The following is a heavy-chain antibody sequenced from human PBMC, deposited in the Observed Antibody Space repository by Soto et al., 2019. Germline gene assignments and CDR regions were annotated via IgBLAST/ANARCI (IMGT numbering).Heavy chain of an antibody. J-gene: IGHJ4*02. CDR3: ARDRAAVTGDYFDY. D-gene: IGHD6-19*01. Sequence: QVQLTESGGGLVKPGGSLRLSCAASGFTFSGLYMSWIRQAPGKGLEWVSCIDSSGVKKYYAESVRGRFTISRDNAKNSLYLQMNSLRAEDTAVYYCARDRAAVTGDYFDYWGQGTLVTVSS. V-gene: IGHV3-11*01. CDR1: GFTFSGLY. CDR2: IDSSGVKK.